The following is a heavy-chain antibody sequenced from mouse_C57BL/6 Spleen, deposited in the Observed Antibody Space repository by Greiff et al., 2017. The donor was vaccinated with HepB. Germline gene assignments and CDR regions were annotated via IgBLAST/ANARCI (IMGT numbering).Heavy chain of an antibody. J-gene: IGHJ3*01. CDR2: IYPGSGST. V-gene: IGHV1-55*01. CDR3: AKGYGYGDGYYLFAY. CDR1: GYTFTSYW. Sequence: QVQLQQPGAELVKPGASVKMSCKASGYTFTSYWITWVKQRPGQGLEWIGDIYPGSGSTNYNEKFKSKATLTVDTSSSTAYMQLSSLTSEDSAVYYCAKGYGYGDGYYLFAYWGQGTLVTVSA. D-gene: IGHD2-3*01.